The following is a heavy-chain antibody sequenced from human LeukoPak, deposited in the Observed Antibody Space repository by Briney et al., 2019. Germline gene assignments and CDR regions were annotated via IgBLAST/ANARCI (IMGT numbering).Heavy chain of an antibody. J-gene: IGHJ6*04. V-gene: IGHV3-48*03. CDR3: AELGITMIGGV. D-gene: IGHD3-10*02. CDR1: GFTFSSCE. Sequence: GGSLRLSCVASGFTFSSCEMNWVRQAPGKGLEWVSYNSSSGSTIYYADSVKGRFTISRDNAKNSLYLQMNSLRAEDTAVYYCAELGITMIGGVWGKGTTVTISS. CDR2: NSSSGSTI.